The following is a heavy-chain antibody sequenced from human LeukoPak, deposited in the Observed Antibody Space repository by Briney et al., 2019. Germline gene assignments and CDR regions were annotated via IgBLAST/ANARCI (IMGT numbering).Heavy chain of an antibody. CDR3: AREGGGDILTGYVSG. V-gene: IGHV4-59*01. Sequence: SETLSLTCTVSGGSISSYYWSWIRQPPGKGLEWIGYTYYSGSTNYNPSLKSRVTISVDTSKNQFSLKLSSVTAADTAVYYCAREGGGDILTGYVSGWGQGTLVTVSS. CDR1: GGSISSYY. D-gene: IGHD3-9*01. J-gene: IGHJ4*02. CDR2: TYYSGST.